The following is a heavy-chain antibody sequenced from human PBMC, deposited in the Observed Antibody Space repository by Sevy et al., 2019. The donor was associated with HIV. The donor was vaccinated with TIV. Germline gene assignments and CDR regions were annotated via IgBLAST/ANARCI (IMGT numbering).Heavy chain of an antibody. Sequence: GGSLRLSCAASGFTFSSYGMHWVRQAPGKGMEWVAFIRYDGSNKYYAHSVKGRFTISRDNSKNTLYLQMNSLRAEDTAVYYCAKDGGGYCSSTSCYHDAFDIWGQGTMVTVSS. V-gene: IGHV3-30*02. CDR3: AKDGGGYCSSTSCYHDAFDI. D-gene: IGHD2-2*01. J-gene: IGHJ3*02. CDR2: IRYDGSNK. CDR1: GFTFSSYG.